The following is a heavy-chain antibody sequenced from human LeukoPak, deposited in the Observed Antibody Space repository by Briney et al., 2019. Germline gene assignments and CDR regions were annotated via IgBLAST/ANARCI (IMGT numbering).Heavy chain of an antibody. D-gene: IGHD3-3*01. J-gene: IGHJ4*02. V-gene: IGHV4-39*01. CDR2: IYYSGST. CDR1: GGSISSSSYY. CDR3: ARQWRAADFGVVMEFDY. Sequence: SSETLSLTCTVSGGSISSSSYYWGWIRQPPGKGLEWIGSIYYSGSTYYNPSLKSRVTISVDTSKNQFSLKLSSVTAADTAVYYCARQWRAADFGVVMEFDYRGQGTLVTVSS.